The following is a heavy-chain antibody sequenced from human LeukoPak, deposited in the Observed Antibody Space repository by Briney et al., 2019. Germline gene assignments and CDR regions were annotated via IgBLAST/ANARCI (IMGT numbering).Heavy chain of an antibody. CDR2: IYYSGST. Sequence: SETLSLTCTVSGGSISSYYWSWIRQPPGKGLEWIGYIYYSGSTNYNPSLKSRVTISVDTSKNQFSLKLSSVTAADTAVYYCARDLGLRYCSGGSCQTSDAFDIWGLGTMVTVSS. CDR3: ARDLGLRYCSGGSCQTSDAFDI. CDR1: GGSISSYY. V-gene: IGHV4-59*01. J-gene: IGHJ3*02. D-gene: IGHD2-15*01.